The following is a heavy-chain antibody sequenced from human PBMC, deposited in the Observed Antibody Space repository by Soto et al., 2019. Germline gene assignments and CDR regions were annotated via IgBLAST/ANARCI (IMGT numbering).Heavy chain of an antibody. CDR1: GFTFSSYS. CDR2: ISGSGGST. D-gene: IGHD2-21*02. J-gene: IGHJ4*02. Sequence: GGSLRLSCAASGFTFSSYSISWVRQAPGRGLEWVSAISGSGGSTYYADSVKGRFTISRDNSKNTLYLQMNSLRAEDTAVYYCAARYCGGDCYLRYYFDYWGQGTLVTVSS. V-gene: IGHV3-23*01. CDR3: AARYCGGDCYLRYYFDY.